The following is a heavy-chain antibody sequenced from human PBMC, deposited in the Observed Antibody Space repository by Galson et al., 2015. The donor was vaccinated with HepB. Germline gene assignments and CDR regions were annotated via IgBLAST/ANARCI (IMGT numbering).Heavy chain of an antibody. Sequence: LSLTCTVSGGSISSYYWSWIRQPPGKGLEWIGYIYYSGSTNYNPSLKSRVTISVDTSKNQFSLKLSSVTAADTAVYYCARVPTRAPERWLQFWYYGMDVWGQGTTVTVSS. CDR1: GGSISSYY. CDR2: IYYSGST. CDR3: ARVPTRAPERWLQFWYYGMDV. D-gene: IGHD5-24*01. V-gene: IGHV4-59*01. J-gene: IGHJ6*02.